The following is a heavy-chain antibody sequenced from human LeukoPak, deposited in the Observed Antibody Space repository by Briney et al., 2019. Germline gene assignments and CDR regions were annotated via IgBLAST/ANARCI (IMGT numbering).Heavy chain of an antibody. Sequence: SETLSLTCTVSGGSISSYYWSWIRQPPGKGLEWIGYIYYSGSTNYNPSLKSRVTISVDTSKNQFSLKLSSVTAADTAVYYCARVNGYSHPLAWGQGTLVTVSS. D-gene: IGHD5-18*01. CDR3: ARVNGYSHPLA. J-gene: IGHJ5*02. V-gene: IGHV4-59*01. CDR2: IYYSGST. CDR1: GGSISSYY.